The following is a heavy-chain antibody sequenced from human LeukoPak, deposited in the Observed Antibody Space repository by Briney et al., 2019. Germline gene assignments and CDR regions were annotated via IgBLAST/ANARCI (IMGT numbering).Heavy chain of an antibody. CDR1: GFTVSSNY. CDR3: AKHVNTYYGDYTFFDY. D-gene: IGHD4-17*01. Sequence: GGSLRLSCAASGFTVSSNYMSWVRQAPGKGLEWVSVIFSGGSTYYADSVKGRFTISRDNSMHTLYLQMNSLRAEDTAVYYCAKHVNTYYGDYTFFDYWGQGTLVTVSS. J-gene: IGHJ4*02. CDR2: IFSGGST. V-gene: IGHV3-53*01.